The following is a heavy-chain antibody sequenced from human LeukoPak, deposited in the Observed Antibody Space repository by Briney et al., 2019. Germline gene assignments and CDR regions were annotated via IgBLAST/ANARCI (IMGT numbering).Heavy chain of an antibody. Sequence: GESLKISCTGSGYSFTSYWITWVRQMPGKGLECMGRIDPNDSDTKYSPSFQGHVTISADKSINTAYLQWSSLKASDTAVYYCALERGYWGIGLDIWGQGTMVTVSS. D-gene: IGHD7-27*01. CDR3: ALERGYWGIGLDI. J-gene: IGHJ3*02. CDR1: GYSFTSYW. V-gene: IGHV5-10-1*01. CDR2: IDPNDSDT.